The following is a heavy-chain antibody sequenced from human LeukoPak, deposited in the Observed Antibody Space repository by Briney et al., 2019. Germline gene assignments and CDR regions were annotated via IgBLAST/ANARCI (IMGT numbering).Heavy chain of an antibody. V-gene: IGHV3-11*01. CDR3: AREREPVTTEFDY. CDR1: GFIFSDYY. Sequence: PGGSLRLSCAASGFIFSDYYMNWIRQAPGKGLEWASYISGSSSNTIYYADSVKGRFTISRDNAKNSLYLQMNSLRAEDTAVYYCAREREPVTTEFDYWGQGTLVTVSS. J-gene: IGHJ4*02. D-gene: IGHD4-17*01. CDR2: ISGSSSNTI.